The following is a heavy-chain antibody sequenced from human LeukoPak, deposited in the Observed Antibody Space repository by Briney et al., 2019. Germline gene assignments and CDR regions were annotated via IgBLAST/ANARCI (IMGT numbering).Heavy chain of an antibody. CDR3: ARDLTLGAPGGFDY. CDR2: ISSSSTYI. V-gene: IGHV3-21*01. J-gene: IGHJ4*02. Sequence: GGSLRLSCAASGFTFRSYSMNWVRQAPGKGLEWVSTISSSSTYIYYADSVKGRFTISRDNAENSVYLQMDSLRGDDTAVYYCARDLTLGAPGGFDYWGQGTLVTVSS. D-gene: IGHD3-16*01. CDR1: GFTFRSYS.